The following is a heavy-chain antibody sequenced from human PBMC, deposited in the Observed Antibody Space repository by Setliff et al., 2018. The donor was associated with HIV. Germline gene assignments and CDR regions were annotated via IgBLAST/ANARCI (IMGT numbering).Heavy chain of an antibody. CDR1: GFTFSNYG. D-gene: IGHD3-16*01. Sequence: GESLKISCAASGFTFSNYGVHWVRQAPGKGLEWVAVASDDGKNIYYADSVKGRFTVSRDNYRNTVFLQMNSLRMEDTAVFYCARDAGRWGSYYYFRYMDVWGKGTTVTVSS. CDR2: ASDDGKNI. CDR3: ARDAGRWGSYYYFRYMDV. J-gene: IGHJ6*03. V-gene: IGHV3-30*03.